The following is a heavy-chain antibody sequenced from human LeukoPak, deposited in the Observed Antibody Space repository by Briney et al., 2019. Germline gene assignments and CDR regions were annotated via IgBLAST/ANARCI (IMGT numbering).Heavy chain of an antibody. Sequence: PGGSLRLSCAASGFTFSSYTMNWVRQAPGKGLEWVSSISSTSSYIYYPDSVKGRFTISRDNSKNTLYLQMNSPRAEDTAVYYCAKDLSSTELPDAFDIWGQGTMVTVSS. CDR2: ISSTSSYI. J-gene: IGHJ3*02. V-gene: IGHV3-21*04. D-gene: IGHD1-26*01. CDR1: GFTFSSYT. CDR3: AKDLSSTELPDAFDI.